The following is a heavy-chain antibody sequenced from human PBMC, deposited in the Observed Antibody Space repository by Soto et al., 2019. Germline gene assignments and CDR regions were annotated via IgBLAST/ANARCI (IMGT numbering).Heavy chain of an antibody. J-gene: IGHJ6*02. V-gene: IGHV4-39*01. CDR1: GGSISSSSYY. D-gene: IGHD3-10*01. Sequence: SETLSLTCTVCGGSISSSSYYWGWIRQPPGKGLEWIGSIYYSGSTYYNPSLKSRVTISVDTSKNQFSLKLSSVTAADTAVYYCARQFGSGSYFLYYGMDVWGQGTTVT. CDR3: ARQFGSGSYFLYYGMDV. CDR2: IYYSGST.